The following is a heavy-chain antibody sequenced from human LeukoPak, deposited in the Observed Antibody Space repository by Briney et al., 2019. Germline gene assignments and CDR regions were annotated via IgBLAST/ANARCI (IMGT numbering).Heavy chain of an antibody. CDR2: INHSGST. CDR3: ASRIVVPAAIASDY. V-gene: IGHV4-34*01. D-gene: IGHD2-2*01. CDR1: VGSFSGYY. Sequence: SSETLSLTCAVYVGSFSGYYWSWIRQPPGKGLEWIGEINHSGSTNYNPSLKSRVTISVDTSKNQFSLKLSSVTAADTAVYYCASRIVVPAAIASDYWGQGTLVTVSS. J-gene: IGHJ4*02.